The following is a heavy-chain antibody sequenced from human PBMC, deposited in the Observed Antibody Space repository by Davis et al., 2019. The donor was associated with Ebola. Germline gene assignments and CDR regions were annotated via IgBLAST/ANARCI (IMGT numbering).Heavy chain of an antibody. CDR3: ARGPPGRIVVVVAATDPVGYFDY. D-gene: IGHD2-15*01. V-gene: IGHV3-48*02. CDR2: ISSSSSTI. J-gene: IGHJ4*02. CDR1: GFTFSSYS. Sequence: GESLKISCAASGFTFSSYSMNWVRQAPGKGLEWVSYISSSSSTIYYADSVKGRFTISRDNAKNSLYLQMNSLRDEDTAVYYCARGPPGRIVVVVAATDPVGYFDYWGQGTLVTVSS.